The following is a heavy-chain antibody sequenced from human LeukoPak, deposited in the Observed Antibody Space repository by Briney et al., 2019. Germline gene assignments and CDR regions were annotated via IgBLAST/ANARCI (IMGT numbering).Heavy chain of an antibody. CDR2: IYHSGST. Sequence: SETLSLTCAVSGGSISSGGYSWSWIRQPPGKGLEWIGYIYHSGSTYYNPSLKSRVTISVDRSKNQFSLKLSSVTAADTAVYYCARGGNIKGFDYWGQGTLVTVSS. CDR3: ARGGNIKGFDY. CDR1: GGSISSGGYS. V-gene: IGHV4-30-2*01. J-gene: IGHJ4*02.